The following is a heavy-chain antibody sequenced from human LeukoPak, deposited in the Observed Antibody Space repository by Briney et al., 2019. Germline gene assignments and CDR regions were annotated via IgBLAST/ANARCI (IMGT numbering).Heavy chain of an antibody. CDR3: ARVSYGDYFLDV. J-gene: IGHJ6*03. CDR2: IYTSGST. CDR1: GGSISSGGYS. Sequence: SETLSLTCAVSGGSISSGGYSWSWIRQPAGTGLEWIGRIYTSGSTNYNPSLKSRVTMSVDTSKNQFSLKLSSVTAADTAVYYCARVSYGDYFLDVWGQGTTVTVSS. D-gene: IGHD4-17*01. V-gene: IGHV4-61*02.